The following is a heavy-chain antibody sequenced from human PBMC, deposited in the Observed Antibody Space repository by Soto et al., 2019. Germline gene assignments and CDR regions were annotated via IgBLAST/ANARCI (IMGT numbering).Heavy chain of an antibody. CDR3: ARDKDLQPTVWGF. Sequence: SETLSLTCSVSGDSMATGGHYYNWIRQVPGKGLEWIGYVYYSGATHYNPSLRARATISRDTSKNQFSLRLISVTAADTALYYCARDKDLQPTVWGFWGQGIQVTAPQ. D-gene: IGHD3-16*01. CDR1: GDSMATGGHY. CDR2: VYYSGAT. J-gene: IGHJ4*02. V-gene: IGHV4-31*03.